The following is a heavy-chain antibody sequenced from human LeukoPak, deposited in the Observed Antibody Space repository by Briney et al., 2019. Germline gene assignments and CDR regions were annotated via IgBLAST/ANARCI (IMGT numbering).Heavy chain of an antibody. Sequence: SVKVSCKASGGTFSSYAISWVRQAPGQGLEWMGRIIPIFGTANYAQKFQGRVTITADKSTSTAYMELSSLRSEDTAVYYCAKEPASRLSGYYEMDVWGKGTTVTVSS. CDR1: GGTFSSYA. D-gene: IGHD2/OR15-2a*01. J-gene: IGHJ6*04. CDR3: AKEPASRLSGYYEMDV. V-gene: IGHV1-69*06. CDR2: IIPIFGTA.